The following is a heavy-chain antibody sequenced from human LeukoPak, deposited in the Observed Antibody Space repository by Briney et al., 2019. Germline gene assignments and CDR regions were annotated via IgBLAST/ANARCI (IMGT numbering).Heavy chain of an antibody. Sequence: PGGSLRLSCAASGFTISSSYMGWVRQVPGKGLEWVSCIYGADTIYYADFVKDRFTISRDSNRNILYLQMNSLRADDTAVYYCARGARGAYFDYWGQGTLVTVSA. V-gene: IGHV3-66*01. J-gene: IGHJ4*02. CDR1: GFTISSSY. D-gene: IGHD4/OR15-4a*01. CDR3: ARGARGAYFDY. CDR2: IYGADTI.